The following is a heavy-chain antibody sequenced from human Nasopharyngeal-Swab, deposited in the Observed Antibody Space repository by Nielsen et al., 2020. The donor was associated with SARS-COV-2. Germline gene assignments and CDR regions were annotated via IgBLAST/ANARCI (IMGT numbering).Heavy chain of an antibody. CDR3: TSTYSSSSEGYFDY. CDR1: GFTFSGST. D-gene: IGHD6-6*01. J-gene: IGHJ4*02. V-gene: IGHV3-73*01. CDR2: IRSKANNYAT. Sequence: GESLKISCAVSGFTFSGSTMHWVRQASGKGLVWVGRIRSKANNYATAYAASVSGRFTISRDDSKNTAYLQMNSLKTEDTAVYYCTSTYSSSSEGYFDYWGQGTLVTVSS.